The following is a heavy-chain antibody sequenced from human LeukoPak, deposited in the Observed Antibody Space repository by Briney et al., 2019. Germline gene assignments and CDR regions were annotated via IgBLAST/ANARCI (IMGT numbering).Heavy chain of an antibody. J-gene: IGHJ4*02. CDR1: GFTFSNAW. V-gene: IGHV3-15*01. Sequence: PGGSLRLSYAASGFTFSNAWMSWVRQAPGKGLEWVGRIKSKTDGGTTDYAAPVKGRFTISRDDSKNTLYLQMNSLKIEDTAVYYCTTDRGWYYFDYWGQGTLVTVSS. D-gene: IGHD6-19*01. CDR3: TTDRGWYYFDY. CDR2: IKSKTDGGTT.